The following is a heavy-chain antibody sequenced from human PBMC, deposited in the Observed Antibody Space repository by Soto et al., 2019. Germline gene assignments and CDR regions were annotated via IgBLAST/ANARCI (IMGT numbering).Heavy chain of an antibody. J-gene: IGHJ6*02. V-gene: IGHV1-2*04. CDR1: GYTFTGYY. CDR2: INPNSGGT. CDR3: ARSLRGGNYDLYYYGMDV. Sequence: ASVKVSCKASGYTFTGYYMHWVRRAPGQGLEWMGWINPNSGGTNYAQRFQGWVTMTRDTSISTAYMELSRLRSDDTAVYYCARSLRGGNYDLYYYGMDVWGQGPTVTVSS. D-gene: IGHD1-7*01.